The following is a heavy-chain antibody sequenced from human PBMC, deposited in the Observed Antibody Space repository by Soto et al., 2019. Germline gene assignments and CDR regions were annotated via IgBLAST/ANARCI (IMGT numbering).Heavy chain of an antibody. Sequence: GGSLRLSCAASGVRFSSYYMHWVRQAPGKGLECVAVISFDGSRKYYADSVKGRFTLSRDNSKNTLYLQMNSLRAEDTAVYYCAKALDFEYWGQGTLVTVSS. CDR1: GVRFSSYY. CDR2: ISFDGSRK. V-gene: IGHV3-30*18. CDR3: AKALDFEY. J-gene: IGHJ4*02.